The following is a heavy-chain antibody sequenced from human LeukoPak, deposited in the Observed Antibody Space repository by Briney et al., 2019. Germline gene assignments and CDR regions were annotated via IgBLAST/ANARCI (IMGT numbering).Heavy chain of an antibody. CDR2: INSSGSS. J-gene: IGHJ5*02. D-gene: IGHD2-15*01. CDR1: GGSFSSYY. CDR3: ASEGCGPRLLLP. V-gene: IGHV4-4*07. Sequence: SETLSLTCTVSGGSFSSYYWSWIRQPAGKGLEWIGRINSSGSSKETPSHRRRVTMSVHTHRIQFAQDLGSVRDAGTSVYDCASEGCGPRLLLPWGRGTLVSVSS.